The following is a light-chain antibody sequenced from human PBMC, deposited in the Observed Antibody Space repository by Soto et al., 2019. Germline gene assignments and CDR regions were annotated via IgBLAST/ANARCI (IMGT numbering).Light chain of an antibody. Sequence: EIVLTQSPGTLSLSPGERATLSCRASQTVTSNYLAWYRQKPGQAPRLLIHGASSRATGIPDRFSGSGSGTDFTLTISRLEPEDFEVYCCQQYGSSPSITFGQGTRLDIK. CDR1: QTVTSNY. V-gene: IGKV3-20*01. J-gene: IGKJ5*01. CDR2: GAS. CDR3: QQYGSSPSIT.